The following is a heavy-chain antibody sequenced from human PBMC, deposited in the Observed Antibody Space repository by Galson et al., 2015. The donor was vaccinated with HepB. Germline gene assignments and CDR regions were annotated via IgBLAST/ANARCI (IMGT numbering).Heavy chain of an antibody. CDR3: ARENPDCWGRRAGFYFDN. J-gene: IGHJ4*02. Sequence: SLRLSCAASGFIFTDYYMSWIRQAPGKGLEWVAYISPSSTYREYADSVKGRFTISRDTAKNAVYLQMNSLRPEDTAVYYCARENPDCWGRRAGFYFDNWGQGALVAVSS. CDR2: ISPSSTYR. V-gene: IGHV3-11*06. CDR1: GFIFTDYY. D-gene: IGHD3-3*01.